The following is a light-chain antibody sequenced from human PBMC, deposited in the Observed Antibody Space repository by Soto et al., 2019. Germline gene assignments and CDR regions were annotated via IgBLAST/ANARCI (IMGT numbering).Light chain of an antibody. CDR3: QQYYSTPPT. J-gene: IGKJ1*01. Sequence: IVLTQSPDSQAGSLGARAPINCKSRQSVXSSSNNKNYLAWYQHKPGQPPKLVIYWASTRESGVPDRFSGSGSGTDFTLTISSLQAEDVAVYYCQQYYSTPPTFGQGTKVDI. V-gene: IGKV4-1*01. CDR1: QSVXSSSNNKNY. CDR2: WAS.